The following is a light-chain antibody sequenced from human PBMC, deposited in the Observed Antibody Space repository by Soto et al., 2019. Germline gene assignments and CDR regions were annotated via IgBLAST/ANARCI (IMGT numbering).Light chain of an antibody. CDR2: AVS. J-gene: IGLJ2*01. Sequence: QSVLTQPASVSGSPGQSITISCTGTRSDVGGYKYVSWYQQHPGKAPKLMIYAVSNRPSGVSNRFSGSKSGNTASLTISGLQAEDEADYYCSSYTSSSSHVVFGGGTQLTVL. V-gene: IGLV2-14*01. CDR3: SSYTSSSSHVV. CDR1: RSDVGGYKY.